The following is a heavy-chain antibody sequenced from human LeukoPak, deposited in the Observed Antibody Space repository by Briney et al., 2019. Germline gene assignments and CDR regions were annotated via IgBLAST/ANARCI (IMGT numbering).Heavy chain of an antibody. CDR1: GHTFTSYG. CDR3: ARDHYHKIHSVMVTAPDY. Sequence: ASVKVSCKASGHTFTSYGISWVRQAPGQGLEWMGWISAYNGNTNYAQKLQGRVTMTTDTSTSTAYMELRSLRSDDTAVYYCARDHYHKIHSVMVTAPDYWGQGTLVIVSS. J-gene: IGHJ4*02. CDR2: ISAYNGNT. V-gene: IGHV1-18*01. D-gene: IGHD2-21*02.